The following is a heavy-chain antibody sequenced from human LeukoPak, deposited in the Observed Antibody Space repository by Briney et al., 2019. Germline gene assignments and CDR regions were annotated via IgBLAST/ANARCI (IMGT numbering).Heavy chain of an antibody. D-gene: IGHD2-15*01. V-gene: IGHV2-70*11. CDR2: IDWDDDK. CDR1: GFSLSTSGMC. J-gene: IGHJ6*02. CDR3: ARGYCSGGSCEYGMDV. Sequence: ESGPALVKPTQTLTLTCTFSGFSLSTSGMCVSWIRQPPGKALEWLARIDWDDDKYYSTSLKTRLTISKDTSKNQVVLTTTNMDPVDTATYYCARGYCSGGSCEYGMDVWGQGTTVTVSS.